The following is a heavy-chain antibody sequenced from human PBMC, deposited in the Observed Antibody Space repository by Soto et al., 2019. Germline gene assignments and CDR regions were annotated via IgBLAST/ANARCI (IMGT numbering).Heavy chain of an antibody. CDR3: AREENCRGGTCYSEYFHH. Sequence: PSVKFSCKTSGYIFTAYSMHWVRQAPGQGLEWMGVVNPSGGSAHYAQSFEGRVTLTRDTSTSTFYMELSSLRSEDTAVYYCAREENCRGGTCYSEYFHHWGQGTLVTVSS. CDR2: VNPSGGSA. D-gene: IGHD2-15*01. V-gene: IGHV1-46*01. CDR1: GYIFTAYS. J-gene: IGHJ1*01.